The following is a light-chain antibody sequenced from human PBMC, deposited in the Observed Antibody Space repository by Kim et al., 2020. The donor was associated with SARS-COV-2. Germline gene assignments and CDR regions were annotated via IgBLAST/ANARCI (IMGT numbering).Light chain of an antibody. CDR2: QDN. J-gene: IGLJ3*02. V-gene: IGLV3-1*01. CDR1: KLGDKY. CDR3: QAWDSTFWV. Sequence: SYELTQPPSVSVSPGQTATITCSGDKLGDKYACWYQQKPGQSPVPVIYQDNKRPSGIPERFSGSNSGNTATLTISGTQAMDEADYYYQAWDSTFWVFGGG.